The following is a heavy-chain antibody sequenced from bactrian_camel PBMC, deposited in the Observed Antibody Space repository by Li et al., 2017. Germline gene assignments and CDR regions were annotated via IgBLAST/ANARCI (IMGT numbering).Heavy chain of an antibody. CDR2: LDSDGLT. D-gene: IGHD1*01. V-gene: IGHV3S1*01. J-gene: IGHJ4*01. CDR1: GYTYADYC. Sequence: HVQLVESGGNSVQPGGSLKLSCVRSGYTYADYCMAWFRQAPGKEREEVALLDSDGLTTYTDSVKGRFTISSDSAKTTLYLQMNSLKPDDTAVYYCAATGQMLSVAGCRTQGTQVTVS.